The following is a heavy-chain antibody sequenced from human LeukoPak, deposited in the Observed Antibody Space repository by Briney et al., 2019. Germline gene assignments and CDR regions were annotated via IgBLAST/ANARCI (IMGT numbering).Heavy chain of an antibody. CDR2: IKSKTDGGTT. Sequence: PGGPLRLSCAASGFPFSNAWMSWVRQAPGKGLEWVGRIKSKTDGGTTDYAAPVKRRFTISRDDSKTTPYLQMNSLKTEDTAVYYCTTDIVVVPAGMRGYWGQGTLVTVSS. CDR3: TTDIVVVPAGMRGY. CDR1: GFPFSNAW. J-gene: IGHJ4*02. V-gene: IGHV3-15*01. D-gene: IGHD2-2*01.